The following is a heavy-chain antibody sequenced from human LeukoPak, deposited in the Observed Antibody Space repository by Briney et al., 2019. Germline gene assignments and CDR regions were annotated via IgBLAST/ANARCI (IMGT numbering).Heavy chain of an antibody. V-gene: IGHV3-20*04. J-gene: IGHJ6*03. CDR1: GFSFDDYG. CDR2: INWNGGST. Sequence: GGSLRLSCAASGFSFDDYGMSWVRQAPGKGLEWVSGINWNGGSTGYADSVKGRFTISRDNAKNSLSLQMNSLRVEDTALYYCARGGISIFGVVIYMDVWGKGTTVTVSS. CDR3: ARGGISIFGVVIYMDV. D-gene: IGHD3-3*01.